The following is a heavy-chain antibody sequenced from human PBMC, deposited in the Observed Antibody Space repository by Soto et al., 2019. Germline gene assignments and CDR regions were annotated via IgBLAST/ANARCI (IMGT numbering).Heavy chain of an antibody. CDR2: IKPDGSDK. J-gene: IGHJ4*02. CDR1: GFIFSSHW. CDR3: ARLYGSVSTFDY. V-gene: IGHV3-7*01. Sequence: GSLRLSCGTSGFIFSSHWMTWVRQAPGKGLEWVADIKPDGSDKHYVDSVKGRFTISRDIAEHSLYLQMSSLRAEDTAVYYCARLYGSVSTFDYWGQGTLVTVSS. D-gene: IGHD6-25*01.